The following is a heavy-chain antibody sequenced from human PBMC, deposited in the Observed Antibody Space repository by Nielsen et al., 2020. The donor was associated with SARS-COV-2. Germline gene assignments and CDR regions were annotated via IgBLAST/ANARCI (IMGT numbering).Heavy chain of an antibody. CDR2: ISSGGSKK. Sequence: GESLKISYVASGFTFDNFAMHWVRQAPGKGLEWVALISSGGSKKYYRNSVRGRFTFSRDNSKNILLLQMNDLRTEDTATYYCARGRRDYHMLTGDFDSWGQGTLVTVSS. D-gene: IGHD3-9*01. CDR1: GFTFDNFA. J-gene: IGHJ4*02. V-gene: IGHV3-30*03. CDR3: ARGRRDYHMLTGDFDS.